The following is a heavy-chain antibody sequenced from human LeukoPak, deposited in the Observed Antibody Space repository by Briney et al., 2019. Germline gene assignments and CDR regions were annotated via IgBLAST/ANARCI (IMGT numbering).Heavy chain of an antibody. D-gene: IGHD3-10*01. CDR1: GFSVNRIF. J-gene: IGHJ4*02. CDR3: AKVISKGYGSGSYYSPLFYFDY. CDR2: ISGSGGST. Sequence: GGSLRLSCAVSGFSVNRIFWTWVRQAPGKGLEWVSAISGSGGSTYYADSVKGRFTISRDNSKNTLYLQMNSLRAEDTAVYYCAKVISKGYGSGSYYSPLFYFDYWGQGTLVTVSS. V-gene: IGHV3-23*01.